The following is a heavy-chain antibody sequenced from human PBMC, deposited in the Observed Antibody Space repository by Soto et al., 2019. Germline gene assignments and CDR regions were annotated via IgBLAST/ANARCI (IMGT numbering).Heavy chain of an antibody. CDR1: GFTFSSYA. CDR2: ISGSGGST. V-gene: IGHV3-23*01. Sequence: QPGGSLRLSCAASGFTFSSYAMSWVRQAPGKGLEWVSAISGSGGSTYYADSVKGRFTISRDNSKNTLYLQMNSLRAEDTAVYYCAKDPVGYCTNGVCSNWFDPWGQGTLVTVSS. D-gene: IGHD2-8*01. J-gene: IGHJ5*02. CDR3: AKDPVGYCTNGVCSNWFDP.